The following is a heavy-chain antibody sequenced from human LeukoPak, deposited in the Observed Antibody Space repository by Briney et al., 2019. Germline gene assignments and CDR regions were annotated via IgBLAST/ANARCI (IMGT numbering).Heavy chain of an antibody. V-gene: IGHV3-66*01. CDR1: GFTVSSTY. Sequence: GGSLRLSCAASGFTVSSTYMSWVRQAPGKGLEWVSVIYSGGSTYYADSVRGRFTISRDNSKNTLYLQMNSLRAEDTAVYYCARGGADIAARSYWGQGTLVTVSS. CDR3: ARGGADIAARSY. D-gene: IGHD6-6*01. CDR2: IYSGGST. J-gene: IGHJ4*02.